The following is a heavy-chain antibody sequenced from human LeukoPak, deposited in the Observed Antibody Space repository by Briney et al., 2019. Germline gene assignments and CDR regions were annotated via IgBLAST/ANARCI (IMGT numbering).Heavy chain of an antibody. Sequence: SETLSLTCAVYGGSFSGYYWSWIRQPPGKGLEWIGEINHSGSTNYNPSLKSRVTISVDTSKNQFSLKLSSVTAADTAVYYCARGPHYYDSSGPIGLTYYYYYCMDVWGQGTTVTVSS. CDR2: INHSGST. CDR3: ARGPHYYDSSGPIGLTYYYYYCMDV. D-gene: IGHD3-22*01. J-gene: IGHJ6*02. V-gene: IGHV4-34*01. CDR1: GGSFSGYY.